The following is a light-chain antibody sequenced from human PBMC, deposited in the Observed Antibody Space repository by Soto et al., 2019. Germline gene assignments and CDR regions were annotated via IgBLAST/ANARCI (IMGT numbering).Light chain of an antibody. Sequence: DIQMTQSPSSLSASVGDRVTITCQASQYISTYLNWYQHKSGKAPKLLIYDTFNLQAGVASRFSGSGSGTDFTFTISSLQPEDIGTYYCQQYDNLFTFGPGTKVDIK. V-gene: IGKV1-33*01. CDR1: QYISTY. CDR2: DTF. CDR3: QQYDNLFT. J-gene: IGKJ3*01.